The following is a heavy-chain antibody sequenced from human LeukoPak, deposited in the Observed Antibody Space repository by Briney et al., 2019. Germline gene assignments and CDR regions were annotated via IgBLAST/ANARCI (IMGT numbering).Heavy chain of an antibody. CDR3: ARDLGSSSWTYYYGMDV. CDR1: GCIITSYH. CDR2: INPSGGST. D-gene: IGHD6-13*01. Sequence: GASVKVSCKASGCIITSYHMHWVRQVPGQGLEWIGIINPSGGSTSYAQKFQGRVTWTRDTSTSTVYMELSSLGSEDTAVYYCARDLGSSSWTYYYGMDVWGQGTTVTVSS. V-gene: IGHV1-46*01. J-gene: IGHJ6*02.